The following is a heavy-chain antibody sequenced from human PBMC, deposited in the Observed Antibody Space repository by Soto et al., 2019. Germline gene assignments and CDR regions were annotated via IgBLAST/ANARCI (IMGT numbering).Heavy chain of an antibody. D-gene: IGHD5-12*01. CDR1: GFTFSSYA. J-gene: IGHJ4*02. CDR3: ASPGDSGYDLFPYFDY. V-gene: IGHV3-30-3*01. Sequence: GGSLRLSCAASGFTFSSYAMHWVRQAPGKGLEWVAVISYDGSNKYYADSVKGRFTISRDNSKNTLYLQMNSLRAEDTAVYYCASPGDSGYDLFPYFDYWGQGTLVTVPQ. CDR2: ISYDGSNK.